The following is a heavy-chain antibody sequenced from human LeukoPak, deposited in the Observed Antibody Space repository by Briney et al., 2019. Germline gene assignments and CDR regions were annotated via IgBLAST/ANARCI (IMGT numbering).Heavy chain of an antibody. CDR1: GGSISSGGYY. V-gene: IGHV4-31*03. D-gene: IGHD3-10*01. CDR3: ARNPSRVGEWKYSFDI. J-gene: IGHJ3*02. Sequence: SQTLSLTCTVSGGSISSGGYYWSWIRQHPGKGLEWIGYIYYSGRTYYNPSLKSRVTISVDTSKNQFSLKLSSVTAADTAVYYCARNPSRVGEWKYSFDIWGQGTMVTVSS. CDR2: IYYSGRT.